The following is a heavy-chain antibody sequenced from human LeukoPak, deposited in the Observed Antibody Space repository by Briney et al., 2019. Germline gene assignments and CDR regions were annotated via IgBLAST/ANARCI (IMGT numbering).Heavy chain of an antibody. CDR3: ARDPNGDYVGAFDF. J-gene: IGHJ3*01. V-gene: IGHV3-11*01. CDR2: ISSSGSTI. D-gene: IGHD4-17*01. CDR1: GFTFGDYA. Sequence: GGSLRLSCTASGFTFGDYAMSWFRQAPGKGLEWVSYISSSGSTIYYADSVKGRFTISRYNAKNSLYLQMNSLRAEDTAVYYCARDPNGDYVGAFDFWGQGTMVTVS.